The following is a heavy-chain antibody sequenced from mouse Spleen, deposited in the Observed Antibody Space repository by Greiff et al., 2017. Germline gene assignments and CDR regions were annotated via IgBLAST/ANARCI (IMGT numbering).Heavy chain of an antibody. V-gene: IGHV1-82*01. J-gene: IGHJ2*01. CDR2: IYPGDGDT. CDR1: GYAFSSSW. Sequence: QVQLQQSGPELVKPGASVKISCKASGYAFSSSWMNWVKQRPGKGLEWIGRIYPGDGDTNYNGKFKGKATLTADKSSSTAYMQLSSLTSEDSAVYFCARGYDYNLDYWGQGTTLTVSS. D-gene: IGHD2-4*01. CDR3: ARGYDYNLDY.